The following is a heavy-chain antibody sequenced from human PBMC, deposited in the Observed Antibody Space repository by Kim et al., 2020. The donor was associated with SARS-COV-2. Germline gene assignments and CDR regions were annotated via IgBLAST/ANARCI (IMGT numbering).Heavy chain of an antibody. Sequence: PSLKGRVTQSVDTSKNQFSLKLSSVTAANTAVYYCARAPITMIVVVKAFDIWGQGTMVTVSS. V-gene: IGHV4-31*02. D-gene: IGHD3-22*01. CDR3: ARAPITMIVVVKAFDI. J-gene: IGHJ3*02.